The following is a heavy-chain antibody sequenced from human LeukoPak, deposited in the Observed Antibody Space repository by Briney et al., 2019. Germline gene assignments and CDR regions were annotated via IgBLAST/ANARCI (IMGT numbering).Heavy chain of an antibody. D-gene: IGHD2-15*01. CDR3: GRNGHYSVDS. J-gene: IGHJ4*02. CDR2: INHSGST. V-gene: IGHV4-34*01. Sequence: SETLSLTCAVYGGSFSGYYWSWIRQPPGKGLEWIGEINHSGSTNYNPSLKSRVTISVDKSKNQFSLEVNSLTAADTSIYYCGRNGHYSVDSWGQGMLVTVSS. CDR1: GGSFSGYY.